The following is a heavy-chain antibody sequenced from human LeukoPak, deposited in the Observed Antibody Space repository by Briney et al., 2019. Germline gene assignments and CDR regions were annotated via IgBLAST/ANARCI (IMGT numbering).Heavy chain of an antibody. CDR3: AREGYSSGFHYFDF. V-gene: IGHV4-59*01. CDR1: GGSISSYY. D-gene: IGHD6-19*01. CDR2: IYFSGST. Sequence: SETLSLTCTVSGGSISSYYWSWIRQPPGKGLEYIGCIYFSGSTYYSPSLKSRVTISQDRSKNRFSLQLSSVTPADTAVYYCAREGYSSGFHYFDFWGQGTLVTVSS. J-gene: IGHJ4*02.